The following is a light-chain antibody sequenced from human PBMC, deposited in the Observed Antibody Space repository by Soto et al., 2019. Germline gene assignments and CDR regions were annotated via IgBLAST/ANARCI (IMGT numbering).Light chain of an antibody. Sequence: AIQMTQFPSSLSASVGDRVTITCRASQAIRGDSARFQQKPGKAPKLLIYAASSLQSEVPSRFSGSGSASEYTLTISSLQPEDFATYFCLQDLNYPWTFGQGTKVDIK. V-gene: IGKV1-6*01. CDR3: LQDLNYPWT. CDR1: QAIRGD. J-gene: IGKJ1*01. CDR2: AAS.